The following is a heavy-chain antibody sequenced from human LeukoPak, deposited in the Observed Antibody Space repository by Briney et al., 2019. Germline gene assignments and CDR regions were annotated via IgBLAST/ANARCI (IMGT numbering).Heavy chain of an antibody. Sequence: GGSLRLSCAASGFTFDDYAMNWVRQAPGKGLEWVSYISSSGSTIYYADSVKGRFTISRDNAKNSLYLQMNSLRAEDTAVYYCARDPSSLNYYDSSGYDYWGQGTLVTVSS. CDR3: ARDPSSLNYYDSSGYDY. D-gene: IGHD3-22*01. V-gene: IGHV3-48*03. CDR1: GFTFDDYA. CDR2: ISSSGSTI. J-gene: IGHJ4*02.